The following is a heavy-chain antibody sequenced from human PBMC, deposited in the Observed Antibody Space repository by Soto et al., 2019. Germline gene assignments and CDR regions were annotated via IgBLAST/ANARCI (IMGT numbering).Heavy chain of an antibody. CDR1: GGSISSYY. V-gene: IGHV4-59*01. J-gene: IGHJ2*01. CDR3: ARAGGIAAAGKENWYFDL. Sequence: QVQLQESGPGLVKPSETLSLTCTVSGGSISSYYWSWIRQPPGKGLEWIGCIYYSGSTNYNPSLKSRVTISVDTSKNQFSLKLSSVTAADTAVYYCARAGGIAAAGKENWYFDLWGRGTLVTVSS. D-gene: IGHD6-13*01. CDR2: IYYSGST.